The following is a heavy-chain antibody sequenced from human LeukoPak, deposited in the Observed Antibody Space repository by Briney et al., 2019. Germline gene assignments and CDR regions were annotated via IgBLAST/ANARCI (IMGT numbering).Heavy chain of an antibody. CDR2: IHYRGKA. J-gene: IGHJ6*02. CDR3: ARFGIDYDMDV. CDR1: GGSISGNY. Sequence: SETLSLTCTVSGGSISGNYRTWTRQPPGKGLEWIGQIHYRGKADYNPSWRSRIIISVDTSKNQMFLRLSSVTAADTAVYYCARFGIDYDMDVWGQGTKVTVSS. V-gene: IGHV4-59*01. D-gene: IGHD3-16*01.